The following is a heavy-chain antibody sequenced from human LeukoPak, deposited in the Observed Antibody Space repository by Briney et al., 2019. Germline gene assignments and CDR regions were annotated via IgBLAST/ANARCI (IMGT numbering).Heavy chain of an antibody. CDR3: ARTLFNSHDRTGYLSRVPVFDS. CDR2: ISSTSSYI. Sequence: PGGSLRLSCAASGFTFSNYAMSWVRQAPGKGLEWVSAISSTSSYIFYTHLVTGRFTISRDNAKNSLYLQMESLRDEDTAVYYCARTLFNSHDRTGYLSRVPVFDSWGQGALVTVSS. V-gene: IGHV3-21*01. D-gene: IGHD3-22*01. CDR1: GFTFSNYA. J-gene: IGHJ4*02.